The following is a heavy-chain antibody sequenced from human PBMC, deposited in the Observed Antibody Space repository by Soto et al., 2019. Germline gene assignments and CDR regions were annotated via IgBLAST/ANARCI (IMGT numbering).Heavy chain of an antibody. D-gene: IGHD4-17*01. Sequence: SETLSLTCTVSGGSISSSSYYWGWIRQPPGKGLEWIGSIFYSGSTYYNPSLKSRVTISVDTSKNQFSLKLSSVTAADTAVYYCGRISSHGDYAYWGQETLVTVSS. V-gene: IGHV4-39*01. CDR2: IFYSGST. CDR1: GGSISSSSYY. CDR3: GRISSHGDYAY. J-gene: IGHJ4*02.